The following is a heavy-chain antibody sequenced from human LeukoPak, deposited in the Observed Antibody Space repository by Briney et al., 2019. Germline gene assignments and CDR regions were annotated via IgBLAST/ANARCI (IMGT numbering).Heavy chain of an antibody. CDR2: INPSGGST. CDR1: GYTFTSYY. Sequence: ASVKVSCKASGYTFTSYYMHWVRQAPGQGLEWMGIINPSGGSTSYAQKFQGRVTMTRDTSTSTVYMELSSLRSEDTAVYYCARAPDRTMVRGVIDYWGQGTLVTVSS. CDR3: ARAPDRTMVRGVIDY. V-gene: IGHV1-46*01. D-gene: IGHD3-10*01. J-gene: IGHJ4*02.